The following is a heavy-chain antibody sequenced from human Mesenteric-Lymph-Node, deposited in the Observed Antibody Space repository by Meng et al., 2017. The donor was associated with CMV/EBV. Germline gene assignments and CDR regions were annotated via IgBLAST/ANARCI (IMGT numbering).Heavy chain of an antibody. V-gene: IGHV4-31*03. CDR2: MYYGGST. CDR3: ARQLSYSSSSSYFDY. J-gene: IGHJ4*02. CDR1: GDSISSGGYN. D-gene: IGHD6-6*01. Sequence: SETLSLTCTVSGDSISSGGYNWYWIRQHPGKGLEWIGYMYYGGSTQYNPFLKSRVTISVDTSKNQFSLKVNSVTAADTAVYYCARQLSYSSSSSYFDYWGQGTLVTVSS.